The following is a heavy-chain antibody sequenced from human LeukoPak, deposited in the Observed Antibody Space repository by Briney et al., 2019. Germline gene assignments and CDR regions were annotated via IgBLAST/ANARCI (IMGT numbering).Heavy chain of an antibody. CDR2: IRYDGSDK. J-gene: IGHJ5*02. V-gene: IGHV3-30*02. Sequence: GGSLRLSCAASGFTFRNFGMHWVRQAPGKGLEWVAFIRYDGSDKYYADSVKGRFTISRDISKNTVFLQMNSLRAEDTGVYYCANRISGSSSWGQGTLVTVSS. D-gene: IGHD1-26*01. CDR1: GFTFRNFG. CDR3: ANRISGSSS.